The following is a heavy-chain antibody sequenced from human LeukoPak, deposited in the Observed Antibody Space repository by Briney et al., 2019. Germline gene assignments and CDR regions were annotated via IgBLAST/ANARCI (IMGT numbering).Heavy chain of an antibody. D-gene: IGHD6-13*01. J-gene: IGHJ4*02. CDR3: AKDPLPRSSWIDC. V-gene: IGHV3-33*06. Sequence: PGRSLRLSCAASGFTFSSYGMHWVRQAPGKGLEWVAVIWYDGSNKYYADSVKGRFTISRDNSKNTLYLQMNSLRAEDTAVYYCAKDPLPRSSWIDCWGQGTLVTVSS. CDR1: GFTFSSYG. CDR2: IWYDGSNK.